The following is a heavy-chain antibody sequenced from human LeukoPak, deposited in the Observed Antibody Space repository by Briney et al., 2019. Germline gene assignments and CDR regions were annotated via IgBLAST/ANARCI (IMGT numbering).Heavy chain of an antibody. Sequence: PSETLSLTCTVSGGSISSSSYYWGWIRQPPGKGLEWIGSIYYSGSTYYNPSLKSRVTISVDTSKNQFSLKLSSVTAADTTVYYCARAANWFDPWGQGTLVTVSS. CDR3: ARAANWFDP. V-gene: IGHV4-39*01. J-gene: IGHJ5*02. CDR2: IYYSGST. D-gene: IGHD6-25*01. CDR1: GGSISSSSYY.